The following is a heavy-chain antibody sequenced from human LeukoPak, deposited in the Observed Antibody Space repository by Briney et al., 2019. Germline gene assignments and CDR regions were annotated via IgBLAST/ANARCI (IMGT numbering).Heavy chain of an antibody. Sequence: MTGESLKISGKGSLYRFPDYWIGLVRQMPGKGLELVGVIYPSDSHNKYSQSFQGKVTISADKYINTAHLQWSSLKASDTDMYYCARHGTPAAAGSVFDIWGQGTMVTVSS. CDR2: IYPSDSHN. CDR1: LYRFPDYW. V-gene: IGHV5-51*01. CDR3: ARHGTPAAAGSVFDI. J-gene: IGHJ3*02. D-gene: IGHD6-13*01.